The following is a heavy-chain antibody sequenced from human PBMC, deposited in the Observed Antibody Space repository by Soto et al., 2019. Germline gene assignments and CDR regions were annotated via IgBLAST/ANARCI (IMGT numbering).Heavy chain of an antibody. CDR2: IIPILGIA. CDR1: GGTFSSYT. Sequence: QVQLVQSGAEVKKPGSSVKVACKASGGTFSSYTISWVRQAPGQGLEWMGRIIPILGIANYAQKFQGRVTITADKSTSTAYMELSSLRSEETAVYYCARLLVLDYYDGMDVWGQGTTVTVSS. J-gene: IGHJ6*02. D-gene: IGHD6-13*01. V-gene: IGHV1-69*02. CDR3: ARLLVLDYYDGMDV.